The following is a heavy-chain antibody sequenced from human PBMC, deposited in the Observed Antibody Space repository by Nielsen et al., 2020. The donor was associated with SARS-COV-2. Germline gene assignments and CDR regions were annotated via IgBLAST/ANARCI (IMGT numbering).Heavy chain of an antibody. CDR3: AIGEFHAFDI. CDR1: GFTFDDYA. CDR2: ISWNSGSI. J-gene: IGHJ3*02. Sequence: GGSLRLSCAASGFTFDDYAMHWVRQAPGKGLEWVSGISWNSGSIGYADSVKGRFTISRDNAKNSLYLQMNSLRAEDTALYYCAIGEFHAFDIWGQGTMVTVSS. V-gene: IGHV3-9*01. D-gene: IGHD3-10*01.